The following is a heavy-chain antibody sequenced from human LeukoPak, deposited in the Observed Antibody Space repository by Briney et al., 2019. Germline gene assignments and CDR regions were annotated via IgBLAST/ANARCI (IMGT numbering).Heavy chain of an antibody. CDR2: ISAYNGNT. V-gene: IGHV1-18*01. J-gene: IGHJ4*02. CDR1: GYTFTSYG. CDR3: ARANSYDFWSGYSRDYYFDY. Sequence: ASVKVSCKASGYTFTSYGISWVRQAPGQGLEWMGWISAYNGNTNYAQKLQGRVTMTTDTSTSTAYMELRSLRSDDTAVYYCARANSYDFWSGYSRDYYFDYWGQGTLVTVSS. D-gene: IGHD3-3*01.